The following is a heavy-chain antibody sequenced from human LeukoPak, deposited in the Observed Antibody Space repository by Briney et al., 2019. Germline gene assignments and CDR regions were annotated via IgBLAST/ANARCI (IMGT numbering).Heavy chain of an antibody. Sequence: ASVKVSCKAYGGSFSSYDVSWVRQAPGQGLEWMGVSNPSGGRTTYAQKFQGRVTMTRDMSTSTVYMELSSLRSEDTAVYYCARGPGEGGSSGYYYGKPEDPAEYYFDYWGQGTLVTVSS. CDR3: ARGPGEGGSSGYYYGKPEDPAEYYFDY. CDR1: GGSFSSYD. J-gene: IGHJ4*02. CDR2: SNPSGGRT. D-gene: IGHD3-22*01. V-gene: IGHV1-46*01.